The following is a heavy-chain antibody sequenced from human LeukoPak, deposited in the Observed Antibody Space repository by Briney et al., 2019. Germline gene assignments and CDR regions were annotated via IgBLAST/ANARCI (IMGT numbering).Heavy chain of an antibody. CDR2: IYYSGDT. CDR3: VRGPYGASISKWFDP. J-gene: IGHJ5*02. Sequence: SETLSLTCTVSRDSISGYSWSWIRQSPGGGLEWIGYIYYSGDTAYNPSLRSRVTMSVDTSKNQFSLQLRSMTTADTAVYFCVRGPYGASISKWFDPWGQGTQVIVSP. CDR1: RDSISGYS. D-gene: IGHD4/OR15-4a*01. V-gene: IGHV4-59*01.